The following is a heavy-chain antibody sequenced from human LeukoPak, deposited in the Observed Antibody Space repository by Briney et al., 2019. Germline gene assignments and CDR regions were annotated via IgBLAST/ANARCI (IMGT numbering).Heavy chain of an antibody. D-gene: IGHD3-10*01. Sequence: GATLNLSRQASGFTLPSSAVHGVRPSRGRSLAWIGWIVVGRGNTNYAHKFQEGVTLNRDMSTSTAYLDLSRLPSEGTAVYYCAASGVSRYTDALDIWGQGPMVTVSS. CDR1: GFTLPSSA. CDR3: AASGVSRYTDALDI. J-gene: IGHJ3*02. V-gene: IGHV1-58*01. CDR2: IVVGRGNT.